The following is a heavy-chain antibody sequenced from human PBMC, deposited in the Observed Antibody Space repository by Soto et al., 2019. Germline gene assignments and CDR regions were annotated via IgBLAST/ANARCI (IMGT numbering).Heavy chain of an antibody. Sequence: EVQLVESGGGLVQPGGSLRLSCAASGFTFSSYWMHWVRQAPGKGLVWVSRINSDGSSTSYADSVKGRFTISRDNAKNTLYLQMNSLRAEDTAVDYCARSSSPVEARALDDAFDIWGQGTMVTVSS. CDR2: INSDGSST. V-gene: IGHV3-74*01. D-gene: IGHD5-12*01. CDR3: ARSSSPVEARALDDAFDI. J-gene: IGHJ3*02. CDR1: GFTFSSYW.